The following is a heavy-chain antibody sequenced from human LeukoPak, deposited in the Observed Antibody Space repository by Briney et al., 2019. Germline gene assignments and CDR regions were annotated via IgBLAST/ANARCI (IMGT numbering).Heavy chain of an antibody. D-gene: IGHD4-11*01. J-gene: IGHJ5*02. CDR2: MNTKSGNT. CDR3: AREMTTVTLEGWFDP. CDR1: GYTFTSYD. V-gene: IGHV1-8*01. Sequence: GASVKVSCKASGYTFTSYDINGVRQATGQGLEWMGWMNTKSGNTGHAQKFQGRVTMTRDTSTSTVYMELSSLRSEDTAVYYCAREMTTVTLEGWFDPWGQGTLVTVSS.